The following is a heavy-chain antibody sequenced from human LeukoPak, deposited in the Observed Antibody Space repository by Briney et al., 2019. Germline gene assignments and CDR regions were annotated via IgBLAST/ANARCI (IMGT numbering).Heavy chain of an antibody. CDR2: ISGSGGST. D-gene: IGHD1-26*01. V-gene: IGHV3-23*01. J-gene: IGHJ4*02. CDR3: AKLGGLVGATRIFDY. Sequence: PGGSLRLSCAASGFTFSSYWMHWVRQAPGKGLVWVSAISGSGGSTYYADSVKGRFTISRDNSKNTLYLQMNSLRAEDTAVYYCAKLGGLVGATRIFDYWGQGTLVTVSS. CDR1: GFTFSSYW.